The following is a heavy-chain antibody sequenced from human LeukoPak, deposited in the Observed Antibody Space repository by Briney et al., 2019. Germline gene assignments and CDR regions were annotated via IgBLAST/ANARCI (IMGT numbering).Heavy chain of an antibody. D-gene: IGHD6-6*01. CDR2: ISSNGGST. J-gene: IGHJ4*02. CDR3: ARGGSIAARPFDY. Sequence: GGSLRLSCAASGFTFSSYAMRWVRQAPGKGLEYVSAISSNGGSTYYANSVKGRFTISRDNSKNTLYLQMGSLRAEDMAVYYCARGGSIAARPFDYWGQGTLVTVSS. V-gene: IGHV3-64*01. CDR1: GFTFSSYA.